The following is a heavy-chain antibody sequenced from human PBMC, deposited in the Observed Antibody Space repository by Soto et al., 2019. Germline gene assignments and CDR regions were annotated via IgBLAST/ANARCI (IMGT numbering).Heavy chain of an antibody. J-gene: IGHJ4*02. D-gene: IGHD3-9*01. Sequence: QVQLQESGPGLVKPSQTLSLTCSVSGGSISSGGYYWRWIRQLPGKGLEWIGYIYFSGSSYYNPPLKRRLTISLDTSKIHFSLRLDSLSAADTAVYFCARIKSAYYKIISSSFDYWGRGTLVTVSS. V-gene: IGHV4-31*03. CDR3: ARIKSAYYKIISSSFDY. CDR2: IYFSGSS. CDR1: GGSISSGGYY.